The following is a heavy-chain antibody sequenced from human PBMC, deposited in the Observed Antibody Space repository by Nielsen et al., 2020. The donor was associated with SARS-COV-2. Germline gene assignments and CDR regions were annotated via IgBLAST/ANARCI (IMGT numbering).Heavy chain of an antibody. J-gene: IGHJ6*02. V-gene: IGHV4-59*12. D-gene: IGHD2-2*02. CDR2: IYYSGST. CDR3: AREGYCSSTSCYNYYYGMDV. Sequence: WIRQPPGKGLEWIGYIYYSGSTNYNPSLKSRVTISVDTSKNQFSLKLSSVTAADTAVYYCAREGYCSSTSCYNYYYGMDVWGQGTTVTVS.